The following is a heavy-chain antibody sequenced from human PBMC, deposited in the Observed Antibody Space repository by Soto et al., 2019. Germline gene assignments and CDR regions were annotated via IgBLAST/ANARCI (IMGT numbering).Heavy chain of an antibody. CDR3: ARLGSTTHTLFDY. CDR2: IYYSGST. J-gene: IGHJ4*02. V-gene: IGHV4-39*01. CDR1: GGSISSSSYY. D-gene: IGHD2-2*01. Sequence: PSETLSLTCTVSGGSISSSSYYWGWIRQPPGKGLEWIGSIYYSGSTYYNPSLKSRVTISVDTSKNQFSLKLSSVTAADTAVYYCARLGSTTHTLFDYWGQGTLVTVSS.